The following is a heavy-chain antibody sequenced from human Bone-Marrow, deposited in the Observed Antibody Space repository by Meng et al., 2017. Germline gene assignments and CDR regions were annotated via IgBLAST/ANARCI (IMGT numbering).Heavy chain of an antibody. CDR3: AREDH. J-gene: IGHJ4*02. Sequence: GESLKISCAASGFTVSSNYMSWVRQAPGKGLEWVSMIYRGGSTYYAESVKGRFTISRDNAKNSLYLQMNSLRAEDTALYYCAREDHWGQGTLVTVSS. V-gene: IGHV3-53*01. CDR1: GFTVSSNY. CDR2: IYRGGST.